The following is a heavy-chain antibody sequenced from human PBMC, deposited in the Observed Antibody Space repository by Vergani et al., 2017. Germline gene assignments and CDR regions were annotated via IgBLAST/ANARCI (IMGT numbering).Heavy chain of an antibody. CDR1: GGSISAGYF. Sequence: QVQLQASGPGRVKPSQTLSLTCTMSGGSISAGYFWSWIRQPAGKGLEWLGHISASGNASHSPSLKTRVSMSVDTSKNQFSLTVTSVTAADTAIYFCARRIGGYYSGGKVHPLRTAFDVWGHGTVVTVSS. CDR2: ISASGNA. CDR3: ARRIGGYYSGGKVHPLRTAFDV. D-gene: IGHD2-15*01. V-gene: IGHV4-61*02. J-gene: IGHJ3*01.